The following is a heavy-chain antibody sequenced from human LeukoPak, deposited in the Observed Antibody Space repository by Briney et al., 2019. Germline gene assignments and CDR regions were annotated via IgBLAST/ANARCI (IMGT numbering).Heavy chain of an antibody. Sequence: ASVKVSCKASGYTFTGYYMHWVRQAPGQGLEWIGWINPNSGGTNYAQKFQGRVTMTRDTSISTAYMELSRLRSEDTAVYYCARAYYDFWSGYSGSYLDYWGQGTLVTVSS. D-gene: IGHD3-3*01. CDR2: INPNSGGT. V-gene: IGHV1-2*02. CDR3: ARAYYDFWSGYSGSYLDY. CDR1: GYTFTGYY. J-gene: IGHJ4*02.